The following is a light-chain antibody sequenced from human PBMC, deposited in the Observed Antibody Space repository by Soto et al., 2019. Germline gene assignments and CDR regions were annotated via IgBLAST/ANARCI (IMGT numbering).Light chain of an antibody. Sequence: QSALTQPASVSGSPGQSITISCTGTRSDDGGYNYVSWYQPHPGKSTKLMIYEVSNRPSGVSNRFSGSKSGNTDSLTISGLQAEDEAAYYCSSYTSSSTYVFGTGTK. J-gene: IGLJ1*01. CDR1: RSDDGGYNY. V-gene: IGLV2-14*01. CDR3: SSYTSSSTYV. CDR2: EVS.